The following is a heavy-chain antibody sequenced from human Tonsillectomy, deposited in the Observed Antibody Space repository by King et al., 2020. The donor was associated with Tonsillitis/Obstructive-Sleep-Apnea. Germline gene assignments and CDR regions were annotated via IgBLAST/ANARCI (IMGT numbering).Heavy chain of an antibody. D-gene: IGHD2-21*02. CDR3: AKGDCSLSTDAFDI. CDR2: ISYDGSNK. V-gene: IGHV3-30*18. CDR1: GFTFSSYG. J-gene: IGHJ3*02. Sequence: VQLVESGGGVVQPGRSLRLSCAASGFTFSSYGMHWVRQAPGKGLEWVAGISYDGSNKYYADSVKGRFTISRDDSKNTLYLQMNSLRAEDTAVYYCAKGDCSLSTDAFDILGQGTMVTVSS.